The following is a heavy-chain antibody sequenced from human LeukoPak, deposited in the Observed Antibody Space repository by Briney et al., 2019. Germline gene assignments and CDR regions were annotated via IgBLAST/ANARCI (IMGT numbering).Heavy chain of an antibody. CDR3: ARRTYSSGWANAFDI. D-gene: IGHD6-19*01. Sequence: SETLSLTCTVSGGSISSYYWSWIRQPPGKGLEWIGSVYYSGSTYYNPSLRSRVTISVDTSKNQFSLKLSSVTAADTAVYYCARRTYSSGWANAFDIWGQGTMVTVSS. CDR2: VYYSGST. J-gene: IGHJ3*02. V-gene: IGHV4-59*05. CDR1: GGSISSYY.